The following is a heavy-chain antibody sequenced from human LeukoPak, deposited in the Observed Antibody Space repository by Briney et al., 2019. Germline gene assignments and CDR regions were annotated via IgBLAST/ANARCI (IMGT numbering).Heavy chain of an antibody. J-gene: IGHJ3*02. D-gene: IGHD3-22*01. CDR1: GGSISSYY. V-gene: IGHV4-59*12. Sequence: SETLSLICTVSGGSISSYYWSWIRQPPGKGLEWIGFIYYSGSTHYKPSLKSRGTISVDTSKNQFSLKLSSVTAADTAVYYCARRALRYYDSSAHSRAFDIWGQGTMVTVSS. CDR2: IYYSGST. CDR3: ARRALRYYDSSAHSRAFDI.